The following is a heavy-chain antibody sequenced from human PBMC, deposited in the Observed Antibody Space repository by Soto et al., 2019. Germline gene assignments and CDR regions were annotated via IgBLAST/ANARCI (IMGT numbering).Heavy chain of an antibody. CDR2: ISWNSETI. CDR3: AEDMKVGGLTTVHYFDS. J-gene: IGHJ4*02. CDR1: GFTVDDYA. V-gene: IGHV3-9*01. D-gene: IGHD4-17*01. Sequence: EVQLVESGGGLVQPGRSLRLSCAASGFTVDDYAMHWVRQAPGKGLEWVSGISWNSETIDYADSVKGRFTISRDNAKRFLFLKMNRLRPDDKAFYYWAEDMKVGGLTTVHYFDSWGQGTLVTVSS.